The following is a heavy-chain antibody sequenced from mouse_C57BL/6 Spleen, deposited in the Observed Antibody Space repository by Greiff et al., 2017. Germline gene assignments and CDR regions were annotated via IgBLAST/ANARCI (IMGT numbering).Heavy chain of an antibody. CDR3: ARGWDEDY. D-gene: IGHD4-1*01. Sequence: EVQGVESGGGLVKPGGSLKLSCAASGFTFSDYGMHWVRQAPEKGLEWVAYISSGSSTLYYADTVKGRFTISRDNAKNTLFLQMTSLRAEDTAMYYGARGWDEDYWGQGTTLTVSS. CDR2: ISSGSSTL. J-gene: IGHJ2*01. CDR1: GFTFSDYG. V-gene: IGHV5-17*01.